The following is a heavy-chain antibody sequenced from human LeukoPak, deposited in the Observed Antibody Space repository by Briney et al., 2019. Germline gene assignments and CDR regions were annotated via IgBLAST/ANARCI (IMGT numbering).Heavy chain of an antibody. CDR1: GGSFSGYY. Sequence: PSETLSLTCAVYGGSFSGYYWSWIRQPPGKGLEWIGEINHSGSTNYNPSLKSRVTISVDTSKNQFSLKLSSVTAADTAVNYCARVRWVRGYFDYWGQGTLVTVSS. CDR3: ARVRWVRGYFDY. J-gene: IGHJ4*02. CDR2: INHSGST. V-gene: IGHV4-34*01. D-gene: IGHD3-10*01.